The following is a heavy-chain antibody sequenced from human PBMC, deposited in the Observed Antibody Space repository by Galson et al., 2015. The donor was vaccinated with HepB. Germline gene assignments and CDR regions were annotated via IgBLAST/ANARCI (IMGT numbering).Heavy chain of an antibody. CDR2: ISSDGTNK. J-gene: IGHJ4*02. V-gene: IGHV3-30*04. CDR1: GFSFSTYA. Sequence: SLRLSCAASGFSFSTYAMHWVRQTPGKGLAWVAIISSDGTNKYYADSVKGRFTISRDNSKNTLYLQLKSLRVEDTAIYYCARGRVVPDGMPAVFDSWGRGTLVTVSA. CDR3: ARGRVVPDGMPAVFDS. D-gene: IGHD2-2*01.